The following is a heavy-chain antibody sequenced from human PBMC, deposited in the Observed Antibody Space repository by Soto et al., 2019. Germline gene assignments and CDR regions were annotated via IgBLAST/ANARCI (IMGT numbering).Heavy chain of an antibody. CDR3: AREMDPYCGGDCYSDY. J-gene: IGHJ4*02. V-gene: IGHV1-46*01. D-gene: IGHD2-21*02. CDR2: INPSGGST. CDR1: GYTFTSYY. Sequence: ASVKVSCQASGYTFTSYYMHWVRQAPGQGLEWMGIINPSGGSTSYAQKFQGRVTMTRDTSTSTVYMELSSLRSEDTAVYYCAREMDPYCGGDCYSDYWGQGTLVTVAS.